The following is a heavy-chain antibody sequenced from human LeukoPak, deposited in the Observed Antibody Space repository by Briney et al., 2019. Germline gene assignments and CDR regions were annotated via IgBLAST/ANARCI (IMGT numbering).Heavy chain of an antibody. CDR2: ISSSSSTI. D-gene: IGHD6-19*01. J-gene: IGHJ4*02. CDR1: GFTFSSYS. CDR3: ARKASSGWYGLLDY. Sequence: PGGSLRLSCAASGFTFSSYSMNWVRQAPGKGLEWVSYISSSSSTIYYADSVKGRFTISRDNAKNSLYLQMNSLRAEDTAVYYCARKASSGWYGLLDYWGQGTLVTVSS. V-gene: IGHV3-48*04.